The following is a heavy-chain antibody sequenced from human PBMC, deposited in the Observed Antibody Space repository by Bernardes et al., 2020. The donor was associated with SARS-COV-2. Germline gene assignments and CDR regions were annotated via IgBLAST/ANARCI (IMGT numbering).Heavy chain of an antibody. CDR1: GGSVTSDGYY. J-gene: IGHJ4*02. CDR3: VRKQRGTSNFDS. CDR2: IRYSGNT. Sequence: SETLSLTCTVSGGSVTSDGYYWTWIRQHPGKGLEWIGYIRYSGNTYYNPSLRSRLTISLDTSKNQFSLNLSSVTAADTAVYFCVRKQRGTSNFDSWGQGTLVTVSS. V-gene: IGHV4-31*03.